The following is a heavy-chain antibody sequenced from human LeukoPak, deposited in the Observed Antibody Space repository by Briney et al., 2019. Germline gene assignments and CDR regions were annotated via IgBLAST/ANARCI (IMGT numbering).Heavy chain of an antibody. V-gene: IGHV4-61*02. CDR3: ARDGGSKTDYGGNYWFDP. J-gene: IGHJ5*02. D-gene: IGHD4-23*01. CDR1: GGSISSGSYY. Sequence: SQTLSLTCTVSGGSISSGSYYWSWIRQPAGKGLEWIGRIYTSGSTNYNPSLKSRVTISVDTSKNQFSLKLSSVTAADTAVYYCARDGGSKTDYGGNYWFDPWGQGTLVTVSS. CDR2: IYTSGST.